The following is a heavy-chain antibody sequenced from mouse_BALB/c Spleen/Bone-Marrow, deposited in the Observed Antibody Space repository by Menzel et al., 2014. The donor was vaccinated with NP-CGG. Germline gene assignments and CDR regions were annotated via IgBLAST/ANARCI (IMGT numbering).Heavy chain of an antibody. CDR3: ARWGGYGNYDAMDY. V-gene: IGHV3-8*02. CDR2: ISYSGST. D-gene: IGHD2-10*02. CDR1: GCSITSCY. J-gene: IGHJ4*01. Sequence: EVKLMESGPSLVKPSQTLSLTCSVTGCSITSCYWNWIRNFPGNKLEYMGYISYSGSTYYNPSLKSRISITRDTSKNXYYLQLNSVTTEDTATYYCARWGGYGNYDAMDYWGQGTSVTVSS.